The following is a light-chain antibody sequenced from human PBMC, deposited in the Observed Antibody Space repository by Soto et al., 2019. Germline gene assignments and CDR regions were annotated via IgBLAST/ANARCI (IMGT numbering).Light chain of an antibody. CDR3: QHYYSTPLT. Sequence: DIVMTQSPDSLAVSLGERATINCKSSQSVLYSSNNKNYLAWYQQKPGQPPKLLIYWASTRESGVPDRFSGSGAGTDFTLTISSLQAEDVAVYLCQHYYSTPLTFGGGTKVEI. V-gene: IGKV4-1*01. J-gene: IGKJ4*01. CDR2: WAS. CDR1: QSVLYSSNNKNY.